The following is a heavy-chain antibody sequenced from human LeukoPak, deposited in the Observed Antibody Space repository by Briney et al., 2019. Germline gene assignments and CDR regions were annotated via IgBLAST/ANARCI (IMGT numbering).Heavy chain of an antibody. Sequence: GGSLRLSCAASGFTFSSYEMNWVRQAPGKGLEWVSYISSSGSTIYYADSVKGRFTISRDNAKNSLYLQMNSLRAEDTAVYYCAISSGSYWAPYFDYWGQGTLVTVSS. CDR2: ISSSGSTI. J-gene: IGHJ4*02. V-gene: IGHV3-48*03. D-gene: IGHD1-26*01. CDR1: GFTFSSYE. CDR3: AISSGSYWAPYFDY.